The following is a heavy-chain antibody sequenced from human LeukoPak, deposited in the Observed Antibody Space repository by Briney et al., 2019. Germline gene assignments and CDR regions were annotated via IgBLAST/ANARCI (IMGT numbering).Heavy chain of an antibody. V-gene: IGHV1-69*13. CDR1: GGTFSSYA. Sequence: ASVKVSCKASGGTFSSYAISWVRQAPGQGLEWMGGIIPIFGTANYAQEFQGRVTITADESTSTAYMELSSLRSEDTAVYYCARYDYSALDYWGQGTLVTVSS. CDR2: IIPIFGTA. CDR3: ARYDYSALDY. J-gene: IGHJ4*02. D-gene: IGHD4-11*01.